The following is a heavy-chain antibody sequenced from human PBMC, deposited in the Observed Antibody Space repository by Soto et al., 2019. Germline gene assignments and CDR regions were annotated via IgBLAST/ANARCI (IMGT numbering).Heavy chain of an antibody. CDR1: GFTFSSNS. V-gene: IGHV3-23*01. D-gene: IGHD1-1*01. J-gene: IGHJ4*02. CDR3: AKSRVDSWNTYYFEY. Sequence: VQLLESGGGLVQPGGSLKLSCAASGFTFSSNSMSWVRQAPGKGLELVSGISGRGGSTYYANSVKGRFTISRDNSENMLYMQISSLSAEDTAVYFWAKSRVDSWNTYYFEYLGQGTRITVSS. CDR2: ISGRGGST.